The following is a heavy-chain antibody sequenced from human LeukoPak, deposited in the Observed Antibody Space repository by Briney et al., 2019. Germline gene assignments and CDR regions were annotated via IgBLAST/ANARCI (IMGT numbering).Heavy chain of an antibody. Sequence: SETLSLTCAVSGGSISSGGYSWSWIRQPPGKGLEWIGYIYHSGSTYYDPSLKSRVTTSVDRSKNQFSLKLSSVTAADTAVYYCARAYYGDYYYYGMDVWGQGTTVTVSS. J-gene: IGHJ6*02. CDR1: GGSISSGGYS. V-gene: IGHV4-30-2*01. CDR2: IYHSGST. CDR3: ARAYYGDYYYYGMDV. D-gene: IGHD4-17*01.